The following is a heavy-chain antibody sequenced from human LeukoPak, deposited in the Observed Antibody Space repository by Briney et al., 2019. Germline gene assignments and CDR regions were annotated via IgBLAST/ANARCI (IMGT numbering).Heavy chain of an antibody. Sequence: SETLSLTCTVSGGSISSSDYYWGWVRQPPGKGLEWIGRIFYSGAAHCNPSLKSRVTISVDTSNNQFSLMLSSVTAADTAVYYCARERILTYYDFWSGHPRPYFDYWGQGTLVTVSS. D-gene: IGHD3-3*01. J-gene: IGHJ4*02. CDR2: IFYSGAA. V-gene: IGHV4-39*02. CDR1: GGSISSSDYY. CDR3: ARERILTYYDFWSGHPRPYFDY.